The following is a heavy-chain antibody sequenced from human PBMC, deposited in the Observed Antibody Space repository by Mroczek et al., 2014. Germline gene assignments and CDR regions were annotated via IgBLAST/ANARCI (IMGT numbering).Heavy chain of an antibody. CDR1: GFTFSSYA. CDR3: ASDSLEYYGMDV. J-gene: IGHJ6*02. Sequence: QVQLVESGGGVVQPGRSLRLSCAASGFTFSSYAMHWVRQAPGKGLEWVAVISYDGSNKYYADSVKGRFTISRDNSKNTLYLQMNSLRAEDTAVYYCASDSLEYYGMDVWGQGTTVTVSS. CDR2: ISYDGSNK. V-gene: IGHV3-30-3*01.